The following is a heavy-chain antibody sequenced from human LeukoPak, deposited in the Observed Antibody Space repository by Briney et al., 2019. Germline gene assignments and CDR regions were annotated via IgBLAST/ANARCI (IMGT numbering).Heavy chain of an antibody. V-gene: IGHV3-74*01. Sequence: GGSLRLSCAASGFTFSTYWMHCVRQAPGKGPVWVSRINSDGSSTTYADSVKGRFTISRDNAKSTLYPQMNSLRAEDTAVYYCARSYGMDVWGQGTTVTVSS. CDR1: GFTFSTYW. CDR2: INSDGSST. J-gene: IGHJ6*02. CDR3: ARSYGMDV.